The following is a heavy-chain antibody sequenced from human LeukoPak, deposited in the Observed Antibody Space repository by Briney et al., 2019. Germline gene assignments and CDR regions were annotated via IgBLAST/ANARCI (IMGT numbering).Heavy chain of an antibody. J-gene: IGHJ5*02. CDR3: VAGTAMVMDWFDP. CDR2: IYYSGST. V-gene: IGHV4-39*01. D-gene: IGHD5-18*01. Sequence: SETLSLTCTVSGGSISSSSYYWGWIRQPPGKGLEWIGSIYYSGSTYYNPSLKSRVTISVDTSKNQFSLKLSSVTAADTAVYYCVAGTAMVMDWFDPWGQGTLVAVSS. CDR1: GGSISSSSYY.